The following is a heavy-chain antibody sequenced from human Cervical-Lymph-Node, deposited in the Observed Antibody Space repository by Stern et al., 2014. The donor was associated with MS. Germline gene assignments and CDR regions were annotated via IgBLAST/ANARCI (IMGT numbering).Heavy chain of an antibody. Sequence: QVQLVQSGAEVKKPGASVKVSCTASGYTFTGFFLHWVRQAPGQGLAWVGWINPNTGVTKSAQKFQGWVTLTRDTSINTVYMELNRLKSDDTAVFYCARGYPFFDNWGQGTLVTVSS. CDR1: GYTFTGFF. CDR2: INPNTGVT. D-gene: IGHD2-15*01. CDR3: ARGYPFFDN. V-gene: IGHV1-2*04. J-gene: IGHJ4*02.